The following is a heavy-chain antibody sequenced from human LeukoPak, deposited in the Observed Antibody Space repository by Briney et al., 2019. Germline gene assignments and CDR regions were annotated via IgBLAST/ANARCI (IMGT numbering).Heavy chain of an antibody. CDR3: AKNVVRGVTASFDY. Sequence: GGSLRLSCAASDFSFITYAMSWVRQAPGKGLEWASTISGVGDATYYADSVKGRFTISRDNAKNSLYLQMDSLRAEDTAVYYCAKNVVRGVTASFDYWGQGTLVTVSS. V-gene: IGHV3-23*01. CDR2: ISGVGDAT. J-gene: IGHJ4*02. CDR1: DFSFITYA. D-gene: IGHD3-10*01.